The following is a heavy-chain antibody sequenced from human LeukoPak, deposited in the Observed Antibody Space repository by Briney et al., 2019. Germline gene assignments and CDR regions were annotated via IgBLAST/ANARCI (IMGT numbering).Heavy chain of an antibody. CDR2: ISAGSGST. V-gene: IGHV3-23*01. CDR3: AIHESSIPY. Sequence: GGSLRLSCAASGLTYSNYAMTWVRQAPGNGQEWVSGISAGSGSTYYADSVKGRFTISRDNSKNTLYLQMSSLRAEDTAIYYCAIHESSIPYWGQGTLVTVSS. D-gene: IGHD1-26*01. CDR1: GLTYSNYA. J-gene: IGHJ4*02.